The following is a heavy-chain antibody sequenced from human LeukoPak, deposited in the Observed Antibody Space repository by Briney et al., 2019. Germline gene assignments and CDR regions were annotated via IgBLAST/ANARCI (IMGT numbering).Heavy chain of an antibody. CDR2: ISGSGDRA. CDR3: AGLSGYRYFDY. Sequence: GGSLRLSCAASGFTFSRYAMSWVRQAPGKGLEWVSGISGSGDRAYCADSVKGRFTVSRDSSKNTLYLQMNSLRAEDTAVYFCAGLSGYRYFDYWGQGTLVTVSS. CDR1: GFTFSRYA. J-gene: IGHJ4*02. V-gene: IGHV3-23*01. D-gene: IGHD3-3*01.